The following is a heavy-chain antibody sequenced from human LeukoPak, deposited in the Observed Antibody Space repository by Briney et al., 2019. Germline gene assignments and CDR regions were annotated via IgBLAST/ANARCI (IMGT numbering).Heavy chain of an antibody. J-gene: IGHJ4*02. CDR1: GGTFSSYA. Sequence: ASVKVSCKASGGTFSSYAISWVRQAPGQGLEWMGGIIPIFGTANYTQKFQGRVTMTRDTSTSTVYMELSSLRSEDTAVYYCAWDTMVDDITWGQGTLITVSS. V-gene: IGHV1-69*05. D-gene: IGHD4/OR15-4a*01. CDR2: IIPIFGTA. CDR3: AWDTMVDDIT.